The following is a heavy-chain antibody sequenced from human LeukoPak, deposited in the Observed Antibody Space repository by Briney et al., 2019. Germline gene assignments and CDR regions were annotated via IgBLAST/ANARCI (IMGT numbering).Heavy chain of an antibody. CDR3: AKSPPIVATYFDY. V-gene: IGHV3-30*02. CDR1: GFTFSSYG. J-gene: IGHJ4*02. Sequence: PGGSLRLSCAASGFTFSSYGMHWVRQAPGKRLEWVAFIRYDGSNKYYADSVKGRFTTSRDNSKNTLYLQMNSLRAEDTAVYYCAKSPPIVATYFDYWGQGTLVTVSS. CDR2: IRYDGSNK. D-gene: IGHD5-12*01.